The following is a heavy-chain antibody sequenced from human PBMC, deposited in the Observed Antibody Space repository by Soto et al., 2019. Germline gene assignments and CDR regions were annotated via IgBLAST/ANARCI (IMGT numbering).Heavy chain of an antibody. J-gene: IGHJ5*02. CDR3: ARDWRGAEGLDP. V-gene: IGHV1-18*01. CDR1: GYTFNTYG. Sequence: QVQLVQSGPEVKKPGASVKVYCKASGYTFNTYGFSWVRQAPGQGLEWVGWIGTHNGDTTYAQKFQGRVTMTIDTSTTTSYMELRSLTSDDTAMYFCARDWRGAEGLDPWGQGTLVTVSS. CDR2: IGTHNGDT. D-gene: IGHD3-3*01.